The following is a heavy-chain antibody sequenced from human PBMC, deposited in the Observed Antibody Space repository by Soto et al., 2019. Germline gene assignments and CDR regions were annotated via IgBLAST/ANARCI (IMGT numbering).Heavy chain of an antibody. V-gene: IGHV3-23*01. D-gene: IGHD4-17*01. CDR1: GFTFSSYA. CDR2: ISGSGGST. Sequence: GGSLRLSCAASGFTFSSYAMSWVRQAPGKGLEWVSAISGSGGSTYYADSVEGRFTISRDNSKNTLYLQMNSLRAEDTAVYYCAKSKGYGDYFDYWGQGTLVNVSS. CDR3: AKSKGYGDYFDY. J-gene: IGHJ4*02.